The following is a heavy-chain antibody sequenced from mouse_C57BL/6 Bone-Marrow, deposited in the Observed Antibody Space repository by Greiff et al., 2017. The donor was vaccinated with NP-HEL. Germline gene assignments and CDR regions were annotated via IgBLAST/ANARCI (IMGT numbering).Heavy chain of an antibody. D-gene: IGHD2-4*01. CDR2: IDPSDSYT. CDR3: ARGGDYPWFAY. J-gene: IGHJ3*01. Sequence: QVQLQQPGAELVKPGASVKLSCKASGYTFTSYWMQWVKQRPGPGLEWIGEIDPSDSYTNYNQKFKGKATLTVDTSSRTAYMQLSSLTSEDSAVYYCARGGDYPWFAYWGQGTLVTVSA. CDR1: GYTFTSYW. V-gene: IGHV1-50*01.